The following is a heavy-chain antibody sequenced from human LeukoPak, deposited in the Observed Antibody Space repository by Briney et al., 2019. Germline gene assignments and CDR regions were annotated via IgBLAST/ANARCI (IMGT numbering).Heavy chain of an antibody. J-gene: IGHJ4*02. Sequence: GESLKISCKGSGYSFTSYWIGWVRQMPGKGLEWMGIIYPGDSDTRYSPSFRGQVTISADKSISTAYLQWSSLKASDTAMYYCARQGPLSGYDAQFDYWGQGTLVTVSS. CDR3: ARQGPLSGYDAQFDY. CDR1: GYSFTSYW. D-gene: IGHD5-12*01. CDR2: IYPGDSDT. V-gene: IGHV5-51*01.